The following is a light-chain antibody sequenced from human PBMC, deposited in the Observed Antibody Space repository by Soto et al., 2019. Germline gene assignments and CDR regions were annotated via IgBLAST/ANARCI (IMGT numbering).Light chain of an antibody. CDR2: LKSDGTH. V-gene: IGLV4-69*01. CDR3: QTWGTGFQV. Sequence: QPVLTQSPSASASLGASVKLTCTLSSGHSTYAIAWHQHQAEKGPRYLMNLKSDGTHTKGDGIPDRFSGSSSGPERYLTISSLQSEDEADYYCQTWGTGFQVFGGGTKLTVL. CDR1: SGHSTYA. J-gene: IGLJ3*02.